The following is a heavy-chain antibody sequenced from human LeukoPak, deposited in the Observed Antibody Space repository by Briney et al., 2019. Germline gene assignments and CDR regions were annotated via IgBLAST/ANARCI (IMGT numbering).Heavy chain of an antibody. CDR3: ARVSSIAVAGFDY. CDR2: IIPILGIA. V-gene: IGHV1-69*04. CDR1: GGTFSSYA. Sequence: SVKVSRKASGGTFSSYAISWVRQAPGQGLEWMGRIIPILGIANYAQKFQGRVTITADKSTSTAYMELSSLRSEDTAVYYCARVSSIAVAGFDYWGQGTLVTVSS. D-gene: IGHD6-19*01. J-gene: IGHJ4*02.